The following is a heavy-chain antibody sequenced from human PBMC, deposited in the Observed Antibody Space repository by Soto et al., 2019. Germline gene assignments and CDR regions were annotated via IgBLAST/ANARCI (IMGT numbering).Heavy chain of an antibody. CDR3: ARDLTDQGRRSGSCAF. D-gene: IGHD6-19*01. V-gene: IGHV3-48*02. Sequence: EVQLVESGGSLVQPGGSLRLSCAASGFSFSTYSMTWVRQAPGKGLEWVANIRGTTSATYYADSVRGRFTISRDNTRNSLILQMNSLRNLHTAVYYCARDLTDQGRRSGSCAFWGQGTLVTVSS. CDR1: GFSFSTYS. CDR2: IRGTTSAT. J-gene: IGHJ4*02.